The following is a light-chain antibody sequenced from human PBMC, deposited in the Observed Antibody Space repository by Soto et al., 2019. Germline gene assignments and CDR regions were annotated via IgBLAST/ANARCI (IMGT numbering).Light chain of an antibody. CDR2: KVT. CDR1: SSDVGGYNY. J-gene: IGLJ1*01. V-gene: IGLV2-14*01. Sequence: QSALAQPASVSGSPGQSITISCTGTSSDVGGYNYVSWYQQYPGKAPTLMIYKVTNRPSGVSNRFSGSKSGNTASLTISGLQADDEADYYCSSYTSSSNYVFGLGTKVT. CDR3: SSYTSSSNYV.